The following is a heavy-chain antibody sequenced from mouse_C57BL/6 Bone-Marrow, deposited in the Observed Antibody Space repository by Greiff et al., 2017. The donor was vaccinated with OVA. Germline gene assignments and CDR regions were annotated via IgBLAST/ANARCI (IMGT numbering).Heavy chain of an antibody. CDR2: IYPGSGNT. V-gene: IGHV1-76*01. Sequence: QVQLQQSGAELVRPGASVKLSCKASGYTFTDYYINWVKQRPGQGLEWIARIYPGSGNTYYNEKFKGKATLTAEKSSSTAYMQLSSLTSEDSAVYFCVRNWDYYPFAYWGQGTLVTVSA. J-gene: IGHJ3*01. CDR3: VRNWDYYPFAY. D-gene: IGHD2-1*01. CDR1: GYTFTDYY.